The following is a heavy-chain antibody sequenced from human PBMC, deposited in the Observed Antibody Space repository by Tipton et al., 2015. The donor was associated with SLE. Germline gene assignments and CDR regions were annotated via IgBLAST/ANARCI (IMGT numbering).Heavy chain of an antibody. CDR2: VSSDGSGT. CDR3: ARSSENYGMDV. CDR1: GFTFSSSE. Sequence: SLRLSCAASGFTFSSSEIHWVRQAPGKGLVWVSRVSSDGSGTSYADSVKGRFTISRDNAKNTLFLQMNSLRAEDAAAYYCARSSENYGMDVWGQGTTVTVSS. D-gene: IGHD6-6*01. J-gene: IGHJ6*02. V-gene: IGHV3-74*01.